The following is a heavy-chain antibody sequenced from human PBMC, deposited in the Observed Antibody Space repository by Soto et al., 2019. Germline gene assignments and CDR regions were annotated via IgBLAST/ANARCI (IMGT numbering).Heavy chain of an antibody. CDR2: IYHSGST. V-gene: IGHV4-30-2*01. CDR1: GXXIXSXGYS. Sequence: QLQLQESGSGXVXPXXXXSLTXAVSGXXIXSXGYSWSWIRQPPGKGLEWIGYIYHSGSTYYNPSLKSRVTISVDRSKNQFSLKLXSXXXXXXXXXXXXXXPGPWGQGTLVTVSS. CDR3: XXXPGP. J-gene: IGHJ5*02.